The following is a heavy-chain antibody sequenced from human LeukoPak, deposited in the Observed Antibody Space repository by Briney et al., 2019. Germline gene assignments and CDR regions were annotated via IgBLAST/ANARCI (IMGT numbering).Heavy chain of an antibody. J-gene: IGHJ4*02. CDR2: IYYSGST. D-gene: IGHD3-9*01. V-gene: IGHV4-59*12. CDR1: GGSISSYY. CDR3: ARVMPESRYDILTGWFDY. Sequence: PSETLSLTCTVSGGSISSYYWSWIRQPPGKGLEWIGYIYYSGSTYYNPSLKSRVTISVDTSKNQFSLKLSSVTAADTAVYYCARVMPESRYDILTGWFDYWGQGTLVTVSS.